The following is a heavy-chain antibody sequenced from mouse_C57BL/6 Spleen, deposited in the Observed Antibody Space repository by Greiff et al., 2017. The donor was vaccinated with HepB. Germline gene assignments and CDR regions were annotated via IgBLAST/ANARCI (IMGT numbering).Heavy chain of an antibody. CDR3: ARSPYYDGSSYGYFDV. Sequence: QVQLQQSGPELVKPGASVKISCKASGYAFSSSWLNWVKQRPGKGLEWIGRIYPGDGDTNYNGKFKGKATLTADKSSSTAYMQLSSLTSEDSAVYFCARSPYYDGSSYGYFDVWGTGTTVTVSS. CDR1: GYAFSSSW. J-gene: IGHJ1*03. CDR2: IYPGDGDT. V-gene: IGHV1-82*01. D-gene: IGHD1-1*01.